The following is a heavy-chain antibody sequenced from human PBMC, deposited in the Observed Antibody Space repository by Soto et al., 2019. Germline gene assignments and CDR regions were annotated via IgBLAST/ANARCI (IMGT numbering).Heavy chain of an antibody. J-gene: IGHJ5*02. D-gene: IGHD2-15*01. CDR3: ASKGGNVAPGQFDP. Sequence: QVQLVQSGAEVKKPGSSVKVSCKASGGTFSSYTISWVRQAPGQGLEWMGRIIPILGIANYARQFQGRVTVSADKSASTAYMGLSRLRSEDTAVYYCASKGGNVAPGQFDPWGQGTLVTVSS. CDR2: IIPILGIA. V-gene: IGHV1-69*02. CDR1: GGTFSSYT.